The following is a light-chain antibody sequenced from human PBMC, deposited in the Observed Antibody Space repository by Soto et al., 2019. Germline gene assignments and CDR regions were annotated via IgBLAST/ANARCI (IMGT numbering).Light chain of an antibody. Sequence: SYELTQPPSVSVAPGKTASITCGGNNIGDKSVHWYQQKPGQAPVLVIYFDDDRPSGIPERFSGSNSENTATLTISGVEAGDEADYFCQVWDSSRDVVVFGGGIKLTVL. J-gene: IGLJ2*01. V-gene: IGLV3-21*04. CDR1: NIGDKS. CDR2: FDD. CDR3: QVWDSSRDVVV.